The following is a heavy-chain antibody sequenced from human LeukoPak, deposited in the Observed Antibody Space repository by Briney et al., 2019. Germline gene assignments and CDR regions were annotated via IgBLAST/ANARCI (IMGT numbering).Heavy chain of an antibody. CDR1: GFTFSNYG. CDR3: AKRVGDFWSGYRPFDP. J-gene: IGHJ5*02. Sequence: GGSLRLSSAASGFTFSNYGMHWVRQAPGKGREWEAFIRYEGSSKYYADSVKGRFTISRDNSMNTLYLQMNSLRAEDTAVYYCAKRVGDFWSGYRPFDPWGQGTLVTVSS. CDR2: IRYEGSSK. V-gene: IGHV3-30*02. D-gene: IGHD3-3*01.